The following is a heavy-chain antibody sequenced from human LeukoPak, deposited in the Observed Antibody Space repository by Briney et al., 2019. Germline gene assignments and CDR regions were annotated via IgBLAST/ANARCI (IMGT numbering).Heavy chain of an antibody. D-gene: IGHD6-19*01. CDR3: ARERVYSSGWLR. Sequence: GASVKVSCKVSGYTFTGYYMHWVRQAPGHGLEWMVWINPNSGGKNYAQKFQGRVTMTRDTSISTAYMELSRLRSDDTAVYYCARERVYSSGWLRWGQGTLVTVSS. V-gene: IGHV1-2*02. J-gene: IGHJ4*02. CDR1: GYTFTGYY. CDR2: INPNSGGK.